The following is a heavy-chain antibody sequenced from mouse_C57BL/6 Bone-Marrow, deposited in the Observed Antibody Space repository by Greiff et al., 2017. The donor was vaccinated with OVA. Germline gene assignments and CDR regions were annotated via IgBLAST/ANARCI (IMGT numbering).Heavy chain of an antibody. CDR1: GYTFTDYE. J-gene: IGHJ3*01. D-gene: IGHD2-10*01. CDR3: TRRTYYGNYVFAY. Sequence: QVQLQQSGAELVRPGASVTLSCKASGYTFTDYEMHWVKQTPVHGLEWIGAIDPETGGTAYNQKFKGKAILTADKSSSTAYMELRSLTSEDSAVYYRTRRTYYGNYVFAYWGQGTLVTVSA. CDR2: IDPETGGT. V-gene: IGHV1-15*01.